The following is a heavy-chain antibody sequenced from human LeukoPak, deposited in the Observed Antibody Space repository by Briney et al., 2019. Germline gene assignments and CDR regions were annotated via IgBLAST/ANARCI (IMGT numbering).Heavy chain of an antibody. V-gene: IGHV3-74*01. CDR1: GFTFSRYW. Sequence: GGSLRLSCAASGFTFSRYWMHWVRQAPGKGLVWVSRINSDGSSRYADSAKGRFTISRDNAKNTLYLQMNSLRAEDTAVYYCARDYGSGMDVWGQGTTVTVSS. CDR3: ARDYGSGMDV. D-gene: IGHD4-17*01. J-gene: IGHJ6*02. CDR2: INSDGSS.